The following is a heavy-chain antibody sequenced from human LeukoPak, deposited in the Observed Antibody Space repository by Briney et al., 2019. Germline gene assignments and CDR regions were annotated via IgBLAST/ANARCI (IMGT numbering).Heavy chain of an antibody. CDR2: ISYDGSNK. D-gene: IGHD5-18*01. J-gene: IGHJ3*02. Sequence: GGSLRLSCAASGFTFSSYAMHWVRQAPGKGLEWVAVISYDGSNKYYADSVKGRFTISRDNSKSTLYLQMNSLRAEDTAVYYCARRIPDTAMAYDAFDIWGQGTMVTVSS. CDR1: GFTFSSYA. CDR3: ARRIPDTAMAYDAFDI. V-gene: IGHV3-30*04.